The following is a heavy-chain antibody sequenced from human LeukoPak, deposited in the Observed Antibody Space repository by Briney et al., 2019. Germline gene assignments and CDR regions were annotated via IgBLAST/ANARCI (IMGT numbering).Heavy chain of an antibody. J-gene: IGHJ6*02. CDR3: ARDKTGQNYYYGMDV. CDR2: VWYDGSNQ. D-gene: IGHD1-1*01. Sequence: GRSLRLSCTTSGFTFNNYGIHWVRQAPGKGLEWVAVVWYDGSNQHYADSVKGRFTISRDNSKSTLYLQMNSLRAEDTAIYYCARDKTGQNYYYGMDVWGQGTTVTVSS. CDR1: GFTFNNYG. V-gene: IGHV3-33*01.